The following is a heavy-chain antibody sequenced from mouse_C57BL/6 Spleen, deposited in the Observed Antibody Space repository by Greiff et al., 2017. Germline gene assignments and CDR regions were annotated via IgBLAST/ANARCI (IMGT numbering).Heavy chain of an antibody. V-gene: IGHV1-31*01. J-gene: IGHJ2*01. D-gene: IGHD1-1*01. Sequence: VHVKQSGPELVKPGASVKISCKASGYSFTGYYMHWVKQSHGNILDWIGYIYPYNGVSSYNQKFKGKATLTVDKSSSTAYMELRSLTSEDSAVYYCARPTVVAPYYFDYWGQGTTLTVSS. CDR2: IYPYNGVS. CDR3: ARPTVVAPYYFDY. CDR1: GYSFTGYY.